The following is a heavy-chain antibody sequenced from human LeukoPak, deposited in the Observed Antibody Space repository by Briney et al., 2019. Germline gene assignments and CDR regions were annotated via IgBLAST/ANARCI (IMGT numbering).Heavy chain of an antibody. V-gene: IGHV1-46*01. Sequence: ASVKVSCKASGYTFTSYYMHWVRQAPGQGLEWMGIINPSGGSTSYAQKFQGRVTMTRDMSTSTVYMELSRLRSEDTAVYYCARDNGGKAFFDYWGQGTLVTVSS. CDR1: GYTFTSYY. CDR2: INPSGGST. CDR3: ARDNGGKAFFDY. J-gene: IGHJ4*02. D-gene: IGHD2-8*01.